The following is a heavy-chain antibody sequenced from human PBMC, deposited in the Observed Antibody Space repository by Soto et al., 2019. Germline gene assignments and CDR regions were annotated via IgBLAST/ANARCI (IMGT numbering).Heavy chain of an antibody. CDR2: MNPNSGNT. D-gene: IGHD2-15*01. Sequence: QVQLVQSGAEVKKPGASVKVSCKASGYTFTSYDINWVRQATGQGLESMGWMNPNSGNTAYAQKFQGRVTMTGNTSISTAYMELSSLRSEDTAVYYCARGNEYGGNFDYWGQGTLVTVSS. J-gene: IGHJ4*02. V-gene: IGHV1-8*01. CDR1: GYTFTSYD. CDR3: ARGNEYGGNFDY.